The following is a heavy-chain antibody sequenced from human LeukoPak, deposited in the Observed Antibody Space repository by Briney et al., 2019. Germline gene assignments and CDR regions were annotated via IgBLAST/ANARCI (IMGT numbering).Heavy chain of an antibody. CDR3: ARVSVGATKLAYFDY. J-gene: IGHJ4*02. CDR2: VNPNSGDT. D-gene: IGHD1-26*01. V-gene: IGHV1-2*02. CDR1: GYTFTGYY. Sequence: ASVKVSCKASGYTFTGYYLHWVRQAPGQGLEWMGCVNPNSGDTNYAQKFQGRVTMTRDMSTSTVYMELSSLRSEDTAVYYCARVSVGATKLAYFDYWGQGTLVTVSS.